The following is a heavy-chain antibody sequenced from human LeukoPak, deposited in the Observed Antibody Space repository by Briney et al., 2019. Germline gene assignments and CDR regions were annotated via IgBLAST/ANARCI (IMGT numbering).Heavy chain of an antibody. CDR2: ISGSGVST. CDR1: GFTFSSYA. CDR3: AKDPAEQQLWGSFDY. D-gene: IGHD6-13*01. J-gene: IGHJ4*02. Sequence: PGGSLRLACAASGFTFSSYAMRWVRQGPGEGLEWVSTISGSGVSTFYADSVKGRFTISSDNSKNTLYLQMNSLRTEDTAVYYCAKDPAEQQLWGSFDYWGQGTLVTVSS. V-gene: IGHV3-23*01.